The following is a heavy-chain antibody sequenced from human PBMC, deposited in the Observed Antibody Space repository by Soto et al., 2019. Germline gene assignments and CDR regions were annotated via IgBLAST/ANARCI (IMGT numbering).Heavy chain of an antibody. Sequence: SETLSLTCTVSGGSISSSSYYWGWIRQPPGKGLEWIGSIYYSGSTYYNPSLKSRVTISVDTSKNQFSLKLSSVTAADTAVYYCATMQPSIDFDYWGQGTLVTVSS. CDR1: GGSISSSSYY. CDR2: IYYSGST. CDR3: ATMQPSIDFDY. V-gene: IGHV4-39*01. J-gene: IGHJ4*02. D-gene: IGHD6-6*01.